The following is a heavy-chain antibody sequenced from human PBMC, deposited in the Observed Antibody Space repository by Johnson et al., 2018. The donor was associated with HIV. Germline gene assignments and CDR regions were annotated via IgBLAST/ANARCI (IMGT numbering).Heavy chain of an antibody. Sequence: QVQLVESGGGLVQPGGSLRLSCAASGFTVSSNYMSCVRQAPGKGLEWVSYISSSGSTIYYADSVKGRFTISRDNTKNSLYLQMTSLRAEDTALYYCARGFWRQVIPGAFDIWGQGTMVTVSS. CDR2: ISSSGSTI. CDR3: ARGFWRQVIPGAFDI. J-gene: IGHJ3*02. D-gene: IGHD2-21*01. CDR1: GFTVSSNY. V-gene: IGHV3-11*01.